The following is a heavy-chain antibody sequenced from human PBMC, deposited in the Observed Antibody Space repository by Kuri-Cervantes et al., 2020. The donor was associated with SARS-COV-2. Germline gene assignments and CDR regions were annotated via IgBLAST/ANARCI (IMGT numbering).Heavy chain of an antibody. Sequence: ASVKVSCKASGYTFTSYGISWERQAPGQGLEWMGWFSAYNGNTNYAQKLQGRVTMTTDTSTSTAYMELRSLRSDDTAVYYCARVYCSGGSCYSLDYWGKGTLVTVSS. D-gene: IGHD2-15*01. CDR2: FSAYNGNT. CDR1: GYTFTSYG. CDR3: ARVYCSGGSCYSLDY. V-gene: IGHV1-18*01. J-gene: IGHJ4*02.